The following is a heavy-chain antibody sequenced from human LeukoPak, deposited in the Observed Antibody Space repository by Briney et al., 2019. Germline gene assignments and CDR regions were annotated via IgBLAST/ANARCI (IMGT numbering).Heavy chain of an antibody. Sequence: PSETLSLTCTVSGGSISSGGYYWSWIRQHPGKGLEWIGYIYYSGSTYYNPSLKSRVTISVDTSKNQFSLKLSSVTAADTAVYYCARASSSGYYYVNWFDPWGQGTLVTVSS. CDR1: GGSISSGGYY. CDR2: IYYSGST. J-gene: IGHJ5*02. V-gene: IGHV4-31*03. CDR3: ARASSSGYYYVNWFDP. D-gene: IGHD3-22*01.